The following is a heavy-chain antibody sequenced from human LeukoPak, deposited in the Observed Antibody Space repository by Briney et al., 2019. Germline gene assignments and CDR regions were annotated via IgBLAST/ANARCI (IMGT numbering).Heavy chain of an antibody. Sequence: GESLKISCKGSGYSFTSYWIGWVRQMPGKGLEWMVIIYPGDSDTRYSPSFQGQVTISADKSISTAYLQWSSLKASDTAMYYCARTQGSGSYYDWFDPWGQGTLVTVSS. J-gene: IGHJ5*02. CDR1: GYSFTSYW. CDR2: IYPGDSDT. D-gene: IGHD3-10*01. CDR3: ARTQGSGSYYDWFDP. V-gene: IGHV5-51*01.